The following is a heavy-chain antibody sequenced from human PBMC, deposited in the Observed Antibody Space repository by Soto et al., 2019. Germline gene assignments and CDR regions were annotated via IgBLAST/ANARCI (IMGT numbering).Heavy chain of an antibody. J-gene: IGHJ4*02. CDR2: VYHTGST. V-gene: IGHV4-4*02. CDR3: ATLPPRIVVTILPIPS. Sequence: QVQLRQSGPRLARPSGTLSLTCVVSGDSISSTHWWTWVRQTPGTGLEWIGEVYHTGSTKYNPSLKNRVTISLHKSNNQFPLHLKSLTAADTAVYYCATLPPRIVVTILPIPSWGQGTQVTVSS. D-gene: IGHD2-21*01. CDR1: GDSISSTHW.